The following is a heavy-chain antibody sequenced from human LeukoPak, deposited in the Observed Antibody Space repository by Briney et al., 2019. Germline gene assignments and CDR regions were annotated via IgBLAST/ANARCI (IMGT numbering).Heavy chain of an antibody. CDR2: IYYNGGT. CDR1: GGSISTYY. J-gene: IGHJ4*02. Sequence: SETLSLTCTVSGGSISTYYWGWIRQPPGKGLEWIGYIYYNGGTNYNPSLKSRVTISVDTSKNQFSLKLSSVTAADTAVYYCARDRSGYYDRYFDYWGQGTLVTVSS. V-gene: IGHV4-59*01. D-gene: IGHD3-22*01. CDR3: ARDRSGYYDRYFDY.